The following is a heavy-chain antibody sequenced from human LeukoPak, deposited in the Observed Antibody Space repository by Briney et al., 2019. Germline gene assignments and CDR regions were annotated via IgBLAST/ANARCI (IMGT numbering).Heavy chain of an antibody. Sequence: SETLSLTCTVSGGSISSSYWSWIRHPPGKGLEWIGYIYYSGSTNYNPSFKSRVAISVDTSKNQFSLKLSSVTAADTAVYYCATWGIAVAGTFDYWGQGTLVTVST. V-gene: IGHV4-59*08. D-gene: IGHD6-19*01. J-gene: IGHJ4*02. CDR3: ATWGIAVAGTFDY. CDR1: GGSISSSY. CDR2: IYYSGST.